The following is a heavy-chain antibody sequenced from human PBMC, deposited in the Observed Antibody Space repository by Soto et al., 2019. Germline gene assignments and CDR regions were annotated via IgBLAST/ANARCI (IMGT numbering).Heavy chain of an antibody. V-gene: IGHV3-30*18. Sequence: QVQLVESGGGVVQPGRSLRLSCVASGFTFSSYGMHWVRQAPGKGLEWVAIISYDGSNTYYADSVKGRFTISRDNSKNTRYLQMNSLRAEDTSVYYWAKEGGLSGSYYISSSYYLDYWGQGTLVTVSS. CDR2: ISYDGSNT. CDR1: GFTFSSYG. D-gene: IGHD1-26*01. CDR3: AKEGGLSGSYYISSSYYLDY. J-gene: IGHJ4*02.